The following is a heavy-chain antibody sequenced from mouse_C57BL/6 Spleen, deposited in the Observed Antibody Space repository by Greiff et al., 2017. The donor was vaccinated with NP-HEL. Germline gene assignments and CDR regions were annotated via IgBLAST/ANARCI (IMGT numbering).Heavy chain of an antibody. D-gene: IGHD2-3*01. Sequence: EVKLVESGPGLVKPSQSLSLTCSVTGYSITSGYYWNWIRQFPGNKLEWMGYISYDGSNNYNPSLKNRISITRDTSKNQFFLKLNSVTTEDTATYYCASYDGYYHYYFDYWGQGTTLTVSS. CDR1: GYSITSGYY. J-gene: IGHJ2*01. CDR3: ASYDGYYHYYFDY. V-gene: IGHV3-6*01. CDR2: ISYDGSN.